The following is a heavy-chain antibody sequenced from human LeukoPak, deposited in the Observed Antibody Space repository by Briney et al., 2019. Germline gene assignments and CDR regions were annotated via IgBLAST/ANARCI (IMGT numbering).Heavy chain of an antibody. CDR2: NYYSGST. Sequence: SETLSLTCTVSGGSISSSSYYWGWIRQPPAKGLEWIGSNYYSGSTYYNPSLKSRVTISVDTSKNQFSLKLSSVTAADTAVYYCARQSLRRYSSSWWDYWGQGTLVTVSS. J-gene: IGHJ4*02. D-gene: IGHD6-13*01. CDR1: GGSISSSSYY. CDR3: ARQSLRRYSSSWWDY. V-gene: IGHV4-39*01.